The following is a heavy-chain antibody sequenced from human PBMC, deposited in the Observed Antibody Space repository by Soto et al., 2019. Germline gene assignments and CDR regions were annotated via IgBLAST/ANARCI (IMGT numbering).Heavy chain of an antibody. J-gene: IGHJ5*02. CDR3: ARGSAGIAAAGRENWFDP. CDR2: IIPIFGTA. V-gene: IGHV1-69*12. Sequence: QVLLVQSGAEVKKPGSSVKVSCKASGGTFSSYAISWVRQAPGQGLEWMGGIIPIFGTANYAQKFQGRVTITADESTSTAYMELSSLRSEDTAVYYCARGSAGIAAAGRENWFDPWGQGTLVTVSS. CDR1: GGTFSSYA. D-gene: IGHD6-13*01.